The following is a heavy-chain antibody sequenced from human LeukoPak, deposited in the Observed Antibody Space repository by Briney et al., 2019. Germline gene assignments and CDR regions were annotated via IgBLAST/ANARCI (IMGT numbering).Heavy chain of an antibody. CDR2: IYYAGTT. J-gene: IGHJ5*02. CDR3: ARRPIAAGNNWFDP. V-gene: IGHV4-39*01. CDR1: GGSISSAAYY. D-gene: IGHD6-13*01. Sequence: SETLSLTCTVSGGSISSAAYYWGWVRQPPGKGLDWIGSIYYAGTTYYSPSLQTRATLSFDTSKNQFSLKLTSVTAADTAVYFCARRPIAAGNNWFDPWGQGTLVTVSS.